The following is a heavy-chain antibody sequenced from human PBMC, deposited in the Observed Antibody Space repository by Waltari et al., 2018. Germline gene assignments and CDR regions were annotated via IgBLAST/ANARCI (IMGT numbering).Heavy chain of an antibody. J-gene: IGHJ4*02. CDR2: ISTYNAIT. Sequence: QVQLVQSAAEVKKPGASVKVSCKASGYGFIHSGITWLRQAPGQGLEWMGWISTYNAITNYAQNFQGRVTMTTDTSTRTAYMELGTLRSDDTAFYYCARVEAGGYYSVDYWGQGTLVTVSS. D-gene: IGHD3-22*01. CDR1: GYGFIHSG. V-gene: IGHV1-18*01. CDR3: ARVEAGGYYSVDY.